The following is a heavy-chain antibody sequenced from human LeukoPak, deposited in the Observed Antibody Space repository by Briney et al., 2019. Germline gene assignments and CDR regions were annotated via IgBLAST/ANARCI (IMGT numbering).Heavy chain of an antibody. CDR3: ARVSSLTGGNVDY. Sequence: SGGSLRLSCAASGFTFSNFWMYWVRQAPGEGLVWVSRIKGDGSSIIYADSVKGRFTISRDKAMNPLYLQMNSLRAEDTAVYYCARVSSLTGGNVDYWGQGTLVTVSS. CDR2: IKGDGSSI. J-gene: IGHJ4*02. V-gene: IGHV3-74*01. CDR1: GFTFSNFW. D-gene: IGHD3-16*01.